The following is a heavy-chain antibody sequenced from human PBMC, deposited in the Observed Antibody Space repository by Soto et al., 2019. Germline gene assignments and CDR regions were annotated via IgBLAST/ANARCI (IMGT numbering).Heavy chain of an antibody. CDR1: GYSITSGHY. J-gene: IGHJ6*02. CDR3: ARRIEMTTMKTGMDV. CDR2: IHHSGST. Sequence: SSETLSLTCDVSGYSITSGHYWGWIRQPPGKGLEWIGIIHHSGSTYYNPSLKSRVTISIDTSRNRFSLKQISVTAADTAVYYCARRIEMTTMKTGMDVWGQGTTVTVSS. V-gene: IGHV4-38-2*01.